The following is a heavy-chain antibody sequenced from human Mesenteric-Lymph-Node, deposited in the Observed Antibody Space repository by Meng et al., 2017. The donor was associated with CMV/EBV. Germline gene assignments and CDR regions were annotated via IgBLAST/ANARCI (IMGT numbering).Heavy chain of an antibody. Sequence: GESLKISCAASGFTFSSYAMHWVRQAPGKGLEWVSSISSSSSYIYYADSVKGRFTISRDNAKNSLYLQMNSLRAEDTAVYYCARVHDSSGYQYYFDYWGQGTLVTVSS. CDR3: ARVHDSSGYQYYFDY. CDR1: GFTFSSYA. D-gene: IGHD3-22*01. V-gene: IGHV3-21*01. CDR2: ISSSSSYI. J-gene: IGHJ4*02.